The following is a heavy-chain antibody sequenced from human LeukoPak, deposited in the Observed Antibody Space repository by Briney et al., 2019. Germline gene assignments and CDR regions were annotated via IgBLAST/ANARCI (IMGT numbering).Heavy chain of an antibody. V-gene: IGHV4-38-2*01. J-gene: IGHJ5*02. CDR1: GYSISSGYY. CDR2: IYHSGGT. D-gene: IGHD3-3*01. Sequence: PSETLSLTCAVSGYSISSGYYWGWIGQPPGKGLEWIGSIYHSGGTYSNPSLKSRVTISVETSKYQLSLKLSSVSAADTAVYYCARHDFWSGYSINWFDPWGQGTLVTVSS. CDR3: ARHDFWSGYSINWFDP.